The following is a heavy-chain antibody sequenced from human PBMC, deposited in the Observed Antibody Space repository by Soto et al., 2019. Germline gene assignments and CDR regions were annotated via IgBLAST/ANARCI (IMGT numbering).Heavy chain of an antibody. CDR2: ICGSGDTT. D-gene: IGHD2-15*01. CDR3: AKGSGSGCYSAWQL. Sequence: EVQLLESGGGLVQPGVSLRLSCAASGFTFSSYAMSWVRQAPGKGLEWVSTICGSGDTTYYADSVKGRFTISRDNSKNAVYLQMIYLGAEDTAMYFCAKGSGSGCYSAWQLWGQGTLVTVSS. CDR1: GFTFSSYA. J-gene: IGHJ1*01. V-gene: IGHV3-23*01.